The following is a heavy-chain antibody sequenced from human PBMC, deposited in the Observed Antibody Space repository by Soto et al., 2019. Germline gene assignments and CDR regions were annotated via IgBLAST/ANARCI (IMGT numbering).Heavy chain of an antibody. D-gene: IGHD2-15*01. Sequence: GGSLRLSCAASGFTFSSYAMHWVRQAPGKGLEWVAVISYDGSNKYYADSVKGRFTISRDNSKNTLYLQMNSLRAEDTAVYYCARGSSVAATLDYWGQGTLVTVSS. CDR2: ISYDGSNK. CDR1: GFTFSSYA. CDR3: ARGSSVAATLDY. V-gene: IGHV3-30-3*01. J-gene: IGHJ4*02.